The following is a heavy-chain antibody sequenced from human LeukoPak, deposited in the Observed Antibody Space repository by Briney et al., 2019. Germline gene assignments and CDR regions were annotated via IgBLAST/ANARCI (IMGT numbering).Heavy chain of an antibody. CDR3: ARDHCSSTSCYVWFDP. D-gene: IGHD2-2*01. CDR2: FFYSGST. Sequence: PSETLSLTCTVSGGSISSYYWSWIRQPPGKGLGWIEYFFYSGSTNYNPSLKSRVTISVDTSKNQFSLKLSSVTAADTAVYYCARDHCSSTSCYVWFDPWGQGTLVTVSS. J-gene: IGHJ5*02. V-gene: IGHV4-59*01. CDR1: GGSISSYY.